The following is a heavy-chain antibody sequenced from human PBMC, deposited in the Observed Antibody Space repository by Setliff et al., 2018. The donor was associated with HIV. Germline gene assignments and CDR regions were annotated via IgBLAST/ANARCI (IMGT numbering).Heavy chain of an antibody. CDR3: ARHDGGGWYVRVLATSFDY. CDR1: GGSIIRGGYY. J-gene: IGHJ4*02. Sequence: SETLSLTCTVSGGSIIRGGYYWSWIRQHPGKGLEWIGYIYYSGSTSYNPSLKSRVTISQDTSKNQLSLKLTSVTGADTAVYFCARHDGGGWYVRVLATSFDYWGQGTLVTVSS. D-gene: IGHD6-19*01. CDR2: IYYSGST. V-gene: IGHV4-31*03.